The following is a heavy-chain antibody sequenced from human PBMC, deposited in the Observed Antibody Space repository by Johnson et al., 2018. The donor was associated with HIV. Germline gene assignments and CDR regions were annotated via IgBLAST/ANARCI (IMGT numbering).Heavy chain of an antibody. J-gene: IGHJ3*01. Sequence: VQLVESGGGVVQPGGSLRLSCAASGFTFSSYGMHWVRQAPGKGLEWVAFIRYDGSNKYYADSVKGRFTISIDNSKHTLYLLMTGLKTEDTAVYYCTTGPVGATKGGGAFDLWGLGTMVTVSS. CDR3: TTGPVGATKGGGAFDL. CDR1: GFTFSSYG. CDR2: IRYDGSNK. D-gene: IGHD1-26*01. V-gene: IGHV3-30*02.